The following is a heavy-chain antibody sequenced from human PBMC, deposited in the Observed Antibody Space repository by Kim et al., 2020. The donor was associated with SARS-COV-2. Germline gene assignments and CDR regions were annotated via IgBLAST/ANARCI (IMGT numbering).Heavy chain of an antibody. V-gene: IGHV4-59*01. CDR3: AREAVAGTSGWFDP. J-gene: IGHJ5*02. CDR1: GGSISSYY. Sequence: SETLSLTCTVSGGSISSYYWSWIRQPPGKGLEWIGYIYYSGSTNYNPSLKSRVTISVDTSKNQFSLKLSSVTAADTAVYYCAREAVAGTSGWFDPWGQGTLVTVS. D-gene: IGHD6-19*01. CDR2: IYYSGST.